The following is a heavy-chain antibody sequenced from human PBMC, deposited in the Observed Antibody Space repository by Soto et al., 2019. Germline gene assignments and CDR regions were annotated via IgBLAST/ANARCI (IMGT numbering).Heavy chain of an antibody. V-gene: IGHV4-31*03. D-gene: IGHD6-13*01. CDR1: GGFINSGGYY. Sequence: HVQLRESGPGLVKPSQTLSLTCTVSGGFINSGGYYWNCIRQHPGKGLEWIGYMYYSGSTYYNPFLRSRVIISADTSENHFSLKLSSVTAADTAVYFCARGYRQSGYSSSWVFDYWGQRTLVNVSS. J-gene: IGHJ4*02. CDR2: MYYSGST. CDR3: ARGYRQSGYSSSWVFDY.